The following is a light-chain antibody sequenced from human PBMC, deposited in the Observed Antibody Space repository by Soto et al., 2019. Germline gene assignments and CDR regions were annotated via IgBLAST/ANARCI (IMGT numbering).Light chain of an antibody. V-gene: IGKV3-20*01. CDR2: GAS. CDR3: QQYISSPPGFT. Sequence: EFVLTQSPGTLSLFPGERATLSCRASQSVSSTYFAWYRQKPGQPPSLLIYGASNRATGVPDRFSGSGSGPDFTLTISRLEPEDFAVYYCQQYISSPPGFTFGPGTTVEIK. CDR1: QSVSSTY. J-gene: IGKJ3*01.